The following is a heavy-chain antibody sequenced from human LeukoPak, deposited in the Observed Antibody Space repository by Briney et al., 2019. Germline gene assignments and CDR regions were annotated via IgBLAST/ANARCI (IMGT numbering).Heavy chain of an antibody. Sequence: GGSLRLSCAASGFTFTTYWMSWVRQLPGKGLEWVANINQDGTEKYYVDSVKGRFTISRDNTKNSLDLQMNSLRVEDTGIYYCVKVAKYYYGSETYYFFEHWGQGTPVTASS. CDR3: VKVAKYYYGSETYYFFEH. J-gene: IGHJ4*02. CDR1: GFTFTTYW. CDR2: INQDGTEK. V-gene: IGHV3-7*01. D-gene: IGHD3-10*01.